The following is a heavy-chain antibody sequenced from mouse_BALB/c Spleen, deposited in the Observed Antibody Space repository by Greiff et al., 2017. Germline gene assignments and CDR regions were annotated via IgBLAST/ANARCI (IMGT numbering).Heavy chain of an antibody. CDR1: GFTFSSYA. J-gene: IGHJ2*01. Sequence: EVQVVESGGGLVKPGGSLKLSCAASGFTFSSYAMSWVRQTPEKRLEWVATISSGGSYTYYPDSVKGRFTISRDNAKNTLYLQMSSLRSEDTAMYYCARWNDYDGDYFDYWGQGTTLTVSS. CDR2: ISSGGSYT. V-gene: IGHV5-9-3*01. D-gene: IGHD2-4*01. CDR3: ARWNDYDGDYFDY.